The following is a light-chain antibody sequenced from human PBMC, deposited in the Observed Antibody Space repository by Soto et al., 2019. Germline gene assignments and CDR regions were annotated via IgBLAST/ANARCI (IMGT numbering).Light chain of an antibody. CDR3: QQRSNWPSIT. CDR2: GAS. J-gene: IGKJ5*01. V-gene: IGKV3-11*01. Sequence: MTQSPAPLSLSPGERATLSCRASLSVSSDLAWYRQKPGQAPRLLLFGASSRAPGVPARFSGSGSGTDFTLTINSREPEDFAVYYCQQRSNWPSITFGQGTRLEIK. CDR1: LSVSSD.